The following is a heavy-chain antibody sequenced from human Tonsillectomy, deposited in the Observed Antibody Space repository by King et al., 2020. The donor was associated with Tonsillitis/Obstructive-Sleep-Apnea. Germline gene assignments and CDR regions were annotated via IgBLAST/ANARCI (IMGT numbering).Heavy chain of an antibody. J-gene: IGHJ4*02. CDR3: ARSRYYDTNRFYRDFDY. CDR2: ISKDGSNK. D-gene: IGHD3-22*01. CDR1: GFTFRDYA. Sequence: VQLVESGGGVVQPGRSLRLSCEVSGFTFRDYAMHWVRQAPGKGLEWVAVISKDGSNKNNTDSVKGRFTISRDNSKNTLYLQMNSLRGEETAVYYCARSRYYDTNRFYRDFDYWGQGTLVTVSS. V-gene: IGHV3-30*04.